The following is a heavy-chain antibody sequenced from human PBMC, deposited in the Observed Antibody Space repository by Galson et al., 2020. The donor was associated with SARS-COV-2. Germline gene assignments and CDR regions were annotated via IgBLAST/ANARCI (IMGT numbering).Heavy chain of an antibody. J-gene: IGHJ4*02. V-gene: IGHV3-30*01. CDR3: ARDNPSAYYYGSGSYYTADY. D-gene: IGHD3-10*01. Sequence: GESLKIYCAASGFTFSSYAMHWVRQAPGKGLEWVAVISYDGSNKYYADSVKGRFTISRDNSKNTLYLQMNSLRAEDTAVYYCARDNPSAYYYGSGSYYTADYWGQGTLVTVSS. CDR2: ISYDGSNK. CDR1: GFTFSSYA.